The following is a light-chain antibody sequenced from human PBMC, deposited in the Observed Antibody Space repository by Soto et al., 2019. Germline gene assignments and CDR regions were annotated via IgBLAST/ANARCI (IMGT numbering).Light chain of an antibody. CDR2: GAS. Sequence: EIVLTQSPGTLSLSPGERATLSCRASQSVSSTYLAWYQQKPGQAPRLLIYGASNRATGIPDRFSGSGSGTDFTLTISRLEPEDFAVYDCQRSGSSPWTFGQGTKVEIK. CDR1: QSVSSTY. V-gene: IGKV3-20*01. J-gene: IGKJ1*01. CDR3: QRSGSSPWT.